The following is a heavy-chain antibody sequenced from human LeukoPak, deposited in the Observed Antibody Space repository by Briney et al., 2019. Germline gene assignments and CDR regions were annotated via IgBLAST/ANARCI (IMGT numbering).Heavy chain of an antibody. CDR1: GGSFSGYY. CDR2: INHSGGT. CDR3: ARERIAVAGKDY. V-gene: IGHV4-34*01. D-gene: IGHD6-19*01. Sequence: SETLSLTCAVYGGSFSGYYWSWIRQPPGKGLEWIGEINHSGGTNYNPSLKSRVTISVDTSKNQFSLKLSSVTAADTAVYYCARERIAVAGKDYWGQGTLVTVSS. J-gene: IGHJ4*02.